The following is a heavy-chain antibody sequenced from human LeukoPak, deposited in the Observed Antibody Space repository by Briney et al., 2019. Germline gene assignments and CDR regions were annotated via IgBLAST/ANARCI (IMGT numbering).Heavy chain of an antibody. CDR3: ANNRYSSRWRGAFDV. CDR1: GFTVSSSY. J-gene: IGHJ3*01. CDR2: IYSGGST. V-gene: IGHV3-53*01. Sequence: GGSLRLSCAASGFTVSSSYMSWVRQAPGKGLEWVSVIYSGGSTYYADSVKGRFTISRDNSKNTLYLQMNSLRAEDTAVYYCANNRYSSRWRGAFDVWGQGTMVTVSS. D-gene: IGHD6-13*01.